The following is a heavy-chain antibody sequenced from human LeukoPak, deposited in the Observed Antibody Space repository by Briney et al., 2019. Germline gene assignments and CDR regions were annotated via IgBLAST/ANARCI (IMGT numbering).Heavy chain of an antibody. CDR3: AKERGSGYYFFWFDP. Sequence: GGSLRLSCAASGFTVSSNYMSWVRQAPGKGLEWVSVFYSGGSRYYADSVKGRLTISRDNSKNTLYFQMNSLRAEDTAVYYCAKERGSGYYFFWFDPWGQGTLVTVSS. J-gene: IGHJ5*02. V-gene: IGHV3-53*01. CDR1: GFTVSSNY. D-gene: IGHD3-22*01. CDR2: FYSGGSR.